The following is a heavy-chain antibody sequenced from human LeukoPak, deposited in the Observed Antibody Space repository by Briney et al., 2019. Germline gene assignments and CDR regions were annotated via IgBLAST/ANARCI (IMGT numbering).Heavy chain of an antibody. J-gene: IGHJ5*02. Sequence: PSETLSLTCSVSGASIDSGDSGGYYWAWLRQPPGKGLEWIGSVYYSGSLKYNPSLKGRVSISRDMSKNQFFLNLNSVNATDTAVYYCARRDYAARFDPWGQGTLVTVSS. D-gene: IGHD4/OR15-4a*01. CDR2: VYYSGSL. CDR1: GASIDSGDSGGYY. CDR3: ARRDYAARFDP. V-gene: IGHV4-39*07.